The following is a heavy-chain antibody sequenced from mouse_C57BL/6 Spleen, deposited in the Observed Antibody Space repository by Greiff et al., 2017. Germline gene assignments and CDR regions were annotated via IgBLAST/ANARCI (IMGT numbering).Heavy chain of an antibody. D-gene: IGHD2-5*01. CDR2: INPSSGYS. CDR3: AREWSNYGAMDY. J-gene: IGHJ4*01. Sequence: QVQLQQSGAELARPGASVKMSCKASGYTFTSYTMHWVKQRPGQGLEWIGYINPSSGYSKYNQKFKDKATLTADKSSSTAYMQRSSLTSSDSAVYYCAREWSNYGAMDYWGQGTSVTVSS. V-gene: IGHV1-4*01. CDR1: GYTFTSYT.